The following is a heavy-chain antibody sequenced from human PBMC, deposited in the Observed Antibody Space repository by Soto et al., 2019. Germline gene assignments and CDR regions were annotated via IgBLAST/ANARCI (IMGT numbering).Heavy chain of an antibody. V-gene: IGHV1-18*01. CDR2: ISTYNGNT. J-gene: IGHJ4*02. CDR1: GYNFTSYG. Sequence: QVQLVQSGAEVKRPGASVKVSCKASGYNFTSYGISWVRQAPGQGLEWMGWISTYNGNTNSAQKLQGRVTMTTDTSTSRAYRERRSLRSDDTAVCYCASEYSYGIFGYWGQGTLVTVSS. D-gene: IGHD5-18*01. CDR3: ASEYSYGIFGY.